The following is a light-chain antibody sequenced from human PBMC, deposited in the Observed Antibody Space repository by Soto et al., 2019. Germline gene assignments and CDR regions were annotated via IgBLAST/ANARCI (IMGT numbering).Light chain of an antibody. CDR3: QQRSNWPPLT. J-gene: IGKJ4*01. CDR2: AAS. CDR1: QTVRNNY. V-gene: IGKV3-11*01. Sequence: EFVLTQSPGTLSLSPGERATLSCRASQTVRNNYLAGYQQKPGRAPRLPIYAASNRATGIPARFSGSGSGTDFTLTISSLEPEDFAVYYCQQRSNWPPLTFGGGTKVDI.